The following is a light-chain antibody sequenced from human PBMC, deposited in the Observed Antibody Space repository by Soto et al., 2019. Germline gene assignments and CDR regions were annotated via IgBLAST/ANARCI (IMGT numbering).Light chain of an antibody. CDR3: AAWDDSLDGHVV. J-gene: IGLJ2*01. V-gene: IGLV1-44*01. CDR1: NSNIGSNS. CDR2: SNN. Sequence: QSVLTQPPSASGTPGQRVTISCSGTNSNIGSNSVHWYQQLPGTAPKLLIFSNNQRPSGVPDRFSGSKSGTSASLAISGLQSEDEADYYCAAWDDSLDGHVVFGGGTKRTVL.